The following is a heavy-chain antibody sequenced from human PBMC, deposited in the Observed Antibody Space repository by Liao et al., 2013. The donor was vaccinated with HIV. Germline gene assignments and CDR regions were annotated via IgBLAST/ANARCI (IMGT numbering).Heavy chain of an antibody. Sequence: QVQLQESGPGLVKPSQTLSLTCTVSGGSISSGSYYWSWIRQPAGKGLEWIGRIYTSGSTNYNPSLKSRVTISVDTSKNQFSLKLSSVTAADTAVYYCARVHQYYYDSSGYPRDIWGQG. V-gene: IGHV4-61*02. J-gene: IGHJ3*02. CDR3: ARVHQYYYDSSGYPRDI. CDR2: IYTSGST. D-gene: IGHD3-22*01. CDR1: GGSISSGSYY.